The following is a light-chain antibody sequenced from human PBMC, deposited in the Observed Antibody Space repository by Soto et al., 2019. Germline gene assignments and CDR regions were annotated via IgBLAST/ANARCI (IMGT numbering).Light chain of an antibody. CDR3: NSQTTSGIRV. CDR2: EVS. CDR1: SSDVGGSNH. J-gene: IGLJ1*01. V-gene: IGLV2-14*01. Sequence: QSALTQPASVSGSPGQPTTFSCTKPSSDVGGSNHVSWYQHHPGKAPRLIIYEVSYRPSGVSNRFSGSKSGYTASLTISGLQAEDEADYYCNSQTTSGIRVFGTGTKLTVL.